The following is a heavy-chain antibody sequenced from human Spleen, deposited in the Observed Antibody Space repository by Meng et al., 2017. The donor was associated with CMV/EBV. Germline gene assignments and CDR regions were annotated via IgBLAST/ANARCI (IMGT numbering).Heavy chain of an antibody. J-gene: IGHJ6*02. D-gene: IGHD3-10*02. CDR3: ARDRDVLEPAVMFQYFYGMDV. CDR1: GFPVSSHY. V-gene: IGHV3-66*03. CDR2: IYDSGKT. Sequence: GGSLRLSCAVSGFPVSSHYVTWVRQAPGKGLEWVSVIYDSGKTFYGDSVKGRFTISRDNSKDTLYLQMNNLRAEDTAIYYCARDRDVLEPAVMFQYFYGMDVWGQGTTVTVSS.